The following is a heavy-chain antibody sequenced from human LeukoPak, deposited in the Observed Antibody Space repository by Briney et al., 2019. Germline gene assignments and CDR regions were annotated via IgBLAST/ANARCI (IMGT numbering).Heavy chain of an antibody. Sequence: SETLSLTCTVSGGSISSGGYYWSWIRQHPGTGLEWIGYIYYSGSTYYNPSLKSRVTISVDTSKNQFSLKLSSVTAADTAVYYCATTSYDFWSGYYPQNNWFDPWGQGTLVTVSS. CDR3: ATTSYDFWSGYYPQNNWFDP. J-gene: IGHJ5*02. CDR1: GGSISSGGYY. V-gene: IGHV4-31*03. CDR2: IYYSGST. D-gene: IGHD3-3*01.